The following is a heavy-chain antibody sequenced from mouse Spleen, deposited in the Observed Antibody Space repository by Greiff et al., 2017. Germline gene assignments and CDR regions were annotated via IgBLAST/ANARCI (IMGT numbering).Heavy chain of an antibody. J-gene: IGHJ3*01. V-gene: IGHV3-6*01. CDR2: ISYDGSN. D-gene: IGHD1-1*01. CDR1: GYSITSGYY. CDR3: ARGDGSSSWFAY. Sequence: EVQLVESGPGLVKPSQSLSLTCSVTGYSITSGYYWNWIRQFPGNKLEWMGYISYDGSNNYNPSLKNRISITRDTSKNQFFLKLNSVTTEDTATYYCARGDGSSSWFAYWGQGTLVTVSA.